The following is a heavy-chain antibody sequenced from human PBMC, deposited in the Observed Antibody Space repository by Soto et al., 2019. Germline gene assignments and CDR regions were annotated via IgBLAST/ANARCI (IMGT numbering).Heavy chain of an antibody. CDR2: IYDSGST. CDR1: GGSISSHY. D-gene: IGHD6-19*01. Sequence: QVQLQESGPGLVKPSETLSLTCTVTGGSISSHYWTWIRQPPGKGLEWIGYIYDSGSTNYNPSLKSRVTISLDTSKTQFSLKLSSVTAADTAVYYCAKEGESVAGTLGAVDYWGQGTLVTVSS. J-gene: IGHJ4*02. CDR3: AKEGESVAGTLGAVDY. V-gene: IGHV4-59*11.